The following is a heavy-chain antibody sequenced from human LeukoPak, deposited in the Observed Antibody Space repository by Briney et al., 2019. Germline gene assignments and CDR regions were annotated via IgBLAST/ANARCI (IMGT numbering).Heavy chain of an antibody. CDR3: ARKRGNYPDY. D-gene: IGHD3-16*01. CDR2: IRYDGSNK. V-gene: IGHV3-33*01. Sequence: PGGSLRLSCAASGFTFNNYDMHWVRQAPGKGLEWVAVIRYDGSNKYYTDSVKGRFTISRDNSKNTLYLQMNSLRAEDTAVYYCARKRGNYPDYWGQGTLVTVSS. J-gene: IGHJ4*02. CDR1: GFTFNNYD.